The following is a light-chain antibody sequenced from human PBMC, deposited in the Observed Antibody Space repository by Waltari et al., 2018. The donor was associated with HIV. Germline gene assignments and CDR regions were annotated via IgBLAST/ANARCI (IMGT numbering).Light chain of an antibody. V-gene: IGKV3-15*01. J-gene: IGKJ2*01. Sequence: EKVMTQSPATLSVSPGERATRSCRASQTINNNLAWYQQKPGQAPQHLIYGASTRAAGVPARFSGSGSGTEFTLTITSLQSEDLAIYYCQQYNNWPQTFGQGTKVEIK. CDR2: GAS. CDR1: QTINNN. CDR3: QQYNNWPQT.